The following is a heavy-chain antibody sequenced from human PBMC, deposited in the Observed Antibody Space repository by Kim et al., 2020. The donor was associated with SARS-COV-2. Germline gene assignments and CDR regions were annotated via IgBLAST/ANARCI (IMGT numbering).Heavy chain of an antibody. V-gene: IGHV1-2*02. D-gene: IGHD6-6*01. Sequence: AQKFQGRVTMTRDTSISTAYMGLSRLRSDDTAVYYCARELARRYSSSPDYWGQGTLVTVSS. CDR3: ARELARRYSSSPDY. J-gene: IGHJ4*02.